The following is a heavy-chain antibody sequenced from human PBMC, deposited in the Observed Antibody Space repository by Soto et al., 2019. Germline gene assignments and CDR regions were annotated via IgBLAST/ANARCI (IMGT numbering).Heavy chain of an antibody. CDR2: IYYSGST. CDR1: GGSISSGGYY. Sequence: SETLSLTCTVSGGSISSGGYYWSWIRQHPGKGLEWIGYIYYSGSTYYNPSLKSRVTISVDTSKNQFSLKLSSVTAADTAVYYCARGVVVVPAALGSGNWFDPWGQGALVTVSS. J-gene: IGHJ5*02. V-gene: IGHV4-31*03. CDR3: ARGVVVVPAALGSGNWFDP. D-gene: IGHD2-2*01.